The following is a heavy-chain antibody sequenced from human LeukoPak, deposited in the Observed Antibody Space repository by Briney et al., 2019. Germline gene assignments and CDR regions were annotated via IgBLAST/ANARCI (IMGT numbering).Heavy chain of an antibody. J-gene: IGHJ4*02. D-gene: IGHD1-7*01. V-gene: IGHV3-74*01. CDR1: GFTFRDYW. CDR3: ARGRAEHNWTYHTLFDY. CDR2: INGDETSR. Sequence: QPGGSLRLSCTASGFTFRDYWMHWIRQTPREGLVWVSRINGDETSRAYADSVEGRFTISRDNAKNTLYLQIDSLRAEDSAIYYCARGRAEHNWTYHTLFDYWGQGTPVTVSS.